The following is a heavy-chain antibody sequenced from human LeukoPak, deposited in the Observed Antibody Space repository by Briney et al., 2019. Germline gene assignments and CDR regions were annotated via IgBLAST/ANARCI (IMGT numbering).Heavy chain of an antibody. V-gene: IGHV3-49*04. CDR1: GFIFGDHA. CDR2: IRSKAYGGTT. D-gene: IGHD5-18*01. J-gene: IGHJ6*02. CDR3: ARGPIHLWLHNGMDV. Sequence: GGSLRLSCTPSGFIFGDHAMSWVRQAPGKGLEWVGFIRSKAYGGTTEYAASVKGRFTISRDDSEGIAYLQMNSLRIDDTAVYYCARGPIHLWLHNGMDVWGQGTTVIVFS.